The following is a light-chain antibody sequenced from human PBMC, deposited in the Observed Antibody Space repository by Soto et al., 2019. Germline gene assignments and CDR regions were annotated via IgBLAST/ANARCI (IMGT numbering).Light chain of an antibody. J-gene: IGKJ1*01. Sequence: EIVLTQSPATLSMSPGARASLSSRASQSVSRYLAWYQQTPGQAPRLLISDASNRATGIPARFSGSGSGTDFTLTICSLEPEDFAVYYCQQRSNWPLTFGQGTKVDI. CDR2: DAS. V-gene: IGKV3-11*01. CDR3: QQRSNWPLT. CDR1: QSVSRY.